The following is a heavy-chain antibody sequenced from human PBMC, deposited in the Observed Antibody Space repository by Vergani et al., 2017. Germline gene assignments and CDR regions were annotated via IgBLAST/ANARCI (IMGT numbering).Heavy chain of an antibody. Sequence: VQLVESGGGVVQPGRSLRLSCAASGFTFSSYGMLWVRQAPGKGLEWVAVISYDGSNKYYADSVKGRFTISRDNSKNTLYLQMNSLRAEDTAVYYCAKDAYYDSSGYYPWAFDIWGQGTMVTVSS. J-gene: IGHJ3*02. V-gene: IGHV3-30*18. CDR2: ISYDGSNK. D-gene: IGHD3-22*01. CDR1: GFTFSSYG. CDR3: AKDAYYDSSGYYPWAFDI.